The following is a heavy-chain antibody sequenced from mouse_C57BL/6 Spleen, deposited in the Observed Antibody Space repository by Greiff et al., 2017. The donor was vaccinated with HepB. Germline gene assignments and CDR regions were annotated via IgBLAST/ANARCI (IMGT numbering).Heavy chain of an antibody. CDR1: GYTFTSYW. CDR2: IYPGSGST. V-gene: IGHV1-55*01. J-gene: IGHJ3*01. Sequence: VQLQQPGAELVKPGASVKMSCKASGYTFTSYWITWVKQRPGQGLEWIGDIYPGSGSTNYNEKFKSKATLTVDTSSSTAYMQLSSLTSEDSAVYYCAREGLRREAWFAYWGQGTLVTVSA. D-gene: IGHD2-4*01. CDR3: AREGLRREAWFAY.